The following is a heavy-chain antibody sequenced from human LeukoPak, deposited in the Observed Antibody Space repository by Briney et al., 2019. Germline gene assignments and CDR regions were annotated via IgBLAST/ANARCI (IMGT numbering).Heavy chain of an antibody. Sequence: GESLKISCKGSGYSFTDYWIAWVRQMPEKGLEWMGIIYPGDSDTRYSPSFQGQVTFSADKSISTAYLQWSSLRASDTAIYYCARQCCRGASPGFDPWGQGTLVTVSS. CDR1: GYSFTDYW. CDR3: ARQCCRGASPGFDP. J-gene: IGHJ5*02. V-gene: IGHV5-51*01. D-gene: IGHD3-10*01. CDR2: IYPGDSDT.